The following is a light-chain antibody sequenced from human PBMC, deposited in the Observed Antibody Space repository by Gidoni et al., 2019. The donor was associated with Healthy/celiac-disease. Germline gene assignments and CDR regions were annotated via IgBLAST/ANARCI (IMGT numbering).Light chain of an antibody. J-gene: IGLJ2*01. V-gene: IGLV3-1*01. CDR1: KLGDKY. CDR3: QAWDSSVV. Sequence: SYAQTQPPSVSVSPGQTASITCSGDKLGDKYACWYQQKPGQSPVLVSYQDSKRPSGIPERFSGSNSGNTATLTISGTQAMDEADYYCQAWDSSVVFGGGTKLTVL. CDR2: QDS.